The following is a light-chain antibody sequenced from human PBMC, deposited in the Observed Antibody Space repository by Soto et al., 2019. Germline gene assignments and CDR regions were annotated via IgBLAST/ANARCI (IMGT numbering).Light chain of an antibody. CDR3: QQSGSSPLT. Sequence: EIVFTQSPGTLSLSPGESATLSCRASQSVSNNYLAWYQQKPGQAPRLLIYGASNRATGIPDRFSGSGSATDFTLTISRLEPEDFAVYFCQQSGSSPLTFGGGTKVDIK. CDR1: QSVSNNY. J-gene: IGKJ4*01. CDR2: GAS. V-gene: IGKV3-20*01.